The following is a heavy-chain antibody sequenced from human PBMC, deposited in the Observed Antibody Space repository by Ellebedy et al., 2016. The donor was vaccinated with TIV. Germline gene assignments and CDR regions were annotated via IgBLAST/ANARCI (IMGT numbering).Heavy chain of an antibody. CDR3: AKHQAGITTRQPLDF. CDR1: GFTFSTYG. V-gene: IGHV3-23*01. J-gene: IGHJ4*02. D-gene: IGHD6-6*01. Sequence: GESLKISCAASGFTFSTYGMSWVRPAPGKGLDWVSAVSGSGGSTYYADSVKGRFTISRDNSKNMLYLQMNSLRAEDTAVYYCAKHQAGITTRQPLDFWGQGTLVTVSS. CDR2: VSGSGGST.